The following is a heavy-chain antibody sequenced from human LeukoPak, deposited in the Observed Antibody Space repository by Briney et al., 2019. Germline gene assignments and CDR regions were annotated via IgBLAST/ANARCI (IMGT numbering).Heavy chain of an antibody. CDR3: ARDVRRRQYCGGDCHWDY. CDR1: GFTFDDYG. CDR2: INWNGGST. Sequence: GGSLRLSCAASGFTFDDYGMSWVRQAPGKGLEWVSGINWNGGSTGYADSVKGRFTISRDNAKNSLYLQMNSLRAEDTALYYCARDVRRRQYCGGDCHWDYWGQGTLVTVSS. J-gene: IGHJ4*02. D-gene: IGHD2-21*02. V-gene: IGHV3-20*04.